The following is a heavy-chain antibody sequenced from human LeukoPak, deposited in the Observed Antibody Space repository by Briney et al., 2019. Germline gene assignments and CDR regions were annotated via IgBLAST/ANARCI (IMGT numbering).Heavy chain of an antibody. D-gene: IGHD3-22*01. CDR3: ARLYYYDSSGYYCDY. Sequence: GGSLRLSCAASGFTVSSNYMSWVRQAPGKGLEWVSVIYSGGSTYYADSVKGRFTISRDNSKNTLYLQMNSLRAEDTAVYYCARLYYYDSSGYYCDYWGQGTLVTVSS. CDR2: IYSGGST. CDR1: GFTVSSNY. V-gene: IGHV3-66*01. J-gene: IGHJ4*02.